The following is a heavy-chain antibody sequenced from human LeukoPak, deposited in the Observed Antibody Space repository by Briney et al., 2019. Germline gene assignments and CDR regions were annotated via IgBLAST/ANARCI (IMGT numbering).Heavy chain of an antibody. V-gene: IGHV4-39*01. CDR1: GGSVSSITDY. Sequence: SADTLSLTCAVSGGSVSSITDYGGWIRQPPGGGLEWKGNIYYTGSSYYNPSLKSPVNMSVDTSKNQFSLKMTFETAAQTAVYYCARHSKGQYFAYIFDFWGQGTLLTVSS. J-gene: IGHJ4*02. D-gene: IGHD3-9*01. CDR3: ARHSKGQYFAYIFDF. CDR2: IYYTGSS.